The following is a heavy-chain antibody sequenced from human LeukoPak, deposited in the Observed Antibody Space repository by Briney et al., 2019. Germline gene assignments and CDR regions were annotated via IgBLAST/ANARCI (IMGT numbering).Heavy chain of an antibody. CDR2: IHPYCGGT. V-gene: IGHV1-2*02. J-gene: IGHJ5*02. Sequence: GASVKVSCGASGYTFTGYYMHWVRQAPGQGLEWMGWIHPYCGGTNYAEKFQGRVTITRYTYISTANMELSSLRSDDTAVSYWARSPRDWFDRWGQGTLVTVSS. CDR3: ARSPRDWFDR. CDR1: GYTFTGYY.